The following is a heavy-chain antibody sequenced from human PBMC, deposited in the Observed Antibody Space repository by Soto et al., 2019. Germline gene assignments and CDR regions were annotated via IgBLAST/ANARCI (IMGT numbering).Heavy chain of an antibody. V-gene: IGHV4-34*01. J-gene: IGHJ4*02. CDR3: ARGSTPSRGVFGY. CDR2: INHSGSS. D-gene: IGHD3-10*01. Sequence: PSETLSLTCAVYGGSFSGNYWIWIRQPPGKGLEWIGEINHSGSSNYNPSLKSRVTISVDTSKNQFSLRLNSVTAADTAVYYCARGSTPSRGVFGYWGEGTQVTVSS. CDR1: GGSFSGNY.